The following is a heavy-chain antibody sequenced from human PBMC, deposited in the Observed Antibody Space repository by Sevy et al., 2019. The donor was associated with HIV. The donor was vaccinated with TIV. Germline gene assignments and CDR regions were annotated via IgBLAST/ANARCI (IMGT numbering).Heavy chain of an antibody. V-gene: IGHV3-23*01. CDR1: GFTFSSYA. Sequence: GGSLRLSCAASGFTFSSYAMSWVRQAPGKGLEWVSAISGSGGRTYYADSVKGRFTISRDNSKNTLYLQMNSLRAEDSAVYYCAKLKPRGQWLPPFDYWGQGTLVTV. J-gene: IGHJ4*02. D-gene: IGHD6-19*01. CDR2: ISGSGGRT. CDR3: AKLKPRGQWLPPFDY.